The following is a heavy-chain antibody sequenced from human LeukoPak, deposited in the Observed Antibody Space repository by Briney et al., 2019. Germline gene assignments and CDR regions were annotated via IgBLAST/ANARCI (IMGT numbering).Heavy chain of an antibody. Sequence: SQTLSRTCTVSGGSISSGSYYWSWIRQPAGKGLEWIGRIYTSGSTNYNPSLKSRVTISVDTSKNQFSLKLSSVTAADTAVYYCARGKTIFGVVIIHHAFDIWGQGTMVTVSS. CDR2: IYTSGST. V-gene: IGHV4-61*02. D-gene: IGHD3-3*01. CDR1: GGSISSGSYY. J-gene: IGHJ3*02. CDR3: ARGKTIFGVVIIHHAFDI.